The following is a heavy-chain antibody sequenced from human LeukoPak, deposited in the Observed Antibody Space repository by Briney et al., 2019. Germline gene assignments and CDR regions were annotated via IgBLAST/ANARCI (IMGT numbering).Heavy chain of an antibody. J-gene: IGHJ4*02. CDR2: IYSSGGT. Sequence: SETLSLTCSVSGGSISSYYWSWIRQPAGKGLEWIGRIYSSGGTNYNPSLKSRVTMSVDTSKNQFSLKLSSVTAADTAVYYCARTHVAGYFDYWGQGTLVTVSS. V-gene: IGHV4-4*07. CDR1: GGSISSYY. D-gene: IGHD6-19*01. CDR3: ARTHVAGYFDY.